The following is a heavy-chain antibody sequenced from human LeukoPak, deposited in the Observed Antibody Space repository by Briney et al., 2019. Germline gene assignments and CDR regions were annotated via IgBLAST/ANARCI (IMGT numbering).Heavy chain of an antibody. CDR3: ARRAGAYSHPYDY. Sequence: GGSLRLSCTVSGFTVSSNSMSWVRQAPGKGLEWVSFIYSDSTHYSDSVKGRFTISRDNSKSTLYLQMISLRSEDTAVYYCARRAGAYSHPYDYWGQGTLVTVSS. CDR1: GFTVSSNS. D-gene: IGHD4/OR15-4a*01. V-gene: IGHV3-53*01. CDR2: IYSDST. J-gene: IGHJ4*02.